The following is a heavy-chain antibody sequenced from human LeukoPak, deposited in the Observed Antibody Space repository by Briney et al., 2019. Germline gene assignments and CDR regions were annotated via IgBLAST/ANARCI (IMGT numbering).Heavy chain of an antibody. J-gene: IGHJ4*02. Sequence: SQTLSLTCTVSGGSISSGAFYWNWIRQHPGKGLEWVGYIYYSGSSSYNPSLKSRVTISVDTSKNQFSLKLSSVTAADTAGYYCARPSQFPYNRWGQETLVTVSS. CDR2: IYYSGSS. CDR3: ARPSQFPYNR. V-gene: IGHV4-31*03. D-gene: IGHD2/OR15-2a*01. CDR1: GGSISSGAFY.